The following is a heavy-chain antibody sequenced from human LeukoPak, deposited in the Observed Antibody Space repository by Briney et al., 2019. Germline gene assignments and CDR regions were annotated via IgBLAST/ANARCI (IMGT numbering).Heavy chain of an antibody. CDR1: GYTFTNYG. V-gene: IGHV1-18*01. CDR3: ARDARKWLRLDYFDY. CDR2: ISAYNGNT. D-gene: IGHD5-12*01. J-gene: IGHJ4*02. Sequence: ASVKVSCKPSGYTFTNYGISWVRQAPGQGLEWMGWISAYNGNTNYAQKLQGRVTMTTDTSTGTAYMELRSLISDDPAVYYCARDARKWLRLDYFDYWGQGTLVTVSS.